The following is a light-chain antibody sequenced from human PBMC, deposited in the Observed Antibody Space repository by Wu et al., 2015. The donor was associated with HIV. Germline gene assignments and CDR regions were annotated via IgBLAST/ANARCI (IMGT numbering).Light chain of an antibody. Sequence: EVVLTQSPGTLSLSPGESATLSCRASQSVSSSYFAWYQQKPGQAPRLLIYDDSSRATGIPDRFSGSGSGTDFTLTISRLEPEDFAVYYCHQYGSSPPTFGQGTKVEI. J-gene: IGKJ1*01. V-gene: IGKV3-20*01. CDR3: HQYGSSPPT. CDR1: QSVSSSY. CDR2: DDS.